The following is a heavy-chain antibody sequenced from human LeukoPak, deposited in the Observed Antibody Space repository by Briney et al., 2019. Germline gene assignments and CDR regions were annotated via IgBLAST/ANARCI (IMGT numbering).Heavy chain of an antibody. J-gene: IGHJ6*03. Sequence: SETLSLTCAVYGGSFRNNHWSWIRQSPGKGLEWIGYIYYSGSTNYNPSLKSRVTISVDTSKKQFSLKLTSVTVADTAVYYCARETSQKGAHYMDVWGKGTTVTISS. CDR1: GGSFRNNH. D-gene: IGHD3-16*01. CDR3: ARETSQKGAHYMDV. CDR2: IYYSGST. V-gene: IGHV4-59*01.